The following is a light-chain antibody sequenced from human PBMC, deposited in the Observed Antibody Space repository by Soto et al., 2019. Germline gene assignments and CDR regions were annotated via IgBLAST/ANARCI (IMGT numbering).Light chain of an antibody. CDR1: QTVSSSY. CDR2: GAS. J-gene: IGKJ1*01. Sequence: EIVLTQSPGTLSLSPGERATLSCRASQTVSSSYLAWYQHKPGQAPRLLIYGASSRATGIPDRFSGSGSGTDFTLTIRRLEPEDFAVYYCQQRSNWPWTFGQGTKVDIK. CDR3: QQRSNWPWT. V-gene: IGKV3D-20*02.